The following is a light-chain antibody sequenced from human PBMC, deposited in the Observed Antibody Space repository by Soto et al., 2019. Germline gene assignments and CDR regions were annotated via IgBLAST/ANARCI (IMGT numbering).Light chain of an antibody. J-gene: IGLJ1*01. CDR3: CSYAGRSTYV. CDR1: SSDVGGYDY. CDR2: DVT. Sequence: QSALTQPRSVSGSPGQSVTISCTGTSSDVGGYDYVSWYQQHPGKAPKFMIYDVTKRPSGVPDRFSGSKSGNTASLTISGLQAEDEADYYCCSYAGRSTYVFGTGTKVTVL. V-gene: IGLV2-11*01.